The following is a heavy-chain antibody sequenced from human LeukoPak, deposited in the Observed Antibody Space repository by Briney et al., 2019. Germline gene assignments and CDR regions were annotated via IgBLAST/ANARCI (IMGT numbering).Heavy chain of an antibody. Sequence: GGSLRLSCAASGFTFSNYAMSWVRQAPGKGLEWVSGISGSGGSTNYADSVKGRLIISRDNSKNTLYLQMNSLRAEDTAVYYCAKDLVRLWLRVMNFDYWGQGTLVTVSS. D-gene: IGHD5-12*01. CDR1: GFTFSNYA. J-gene: IGHJ4*02. V-gene: IGHV3-23*01. CDR3: AKDLVRLWLRVMNFDY. CDR2: ISGSGGST.